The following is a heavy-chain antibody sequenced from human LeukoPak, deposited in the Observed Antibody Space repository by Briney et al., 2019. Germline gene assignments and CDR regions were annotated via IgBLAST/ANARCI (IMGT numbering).Heavy chain of an antibody. CDR1: GFTFSSYG. Sequence: GRSLRLSCAASGFTFSSYGMHWVRQAPGKGLEWVAVIWYDGSNKYYADSVKGRFTISRDNSKNTLYLQMNSLRAEDTAVYYCARSTVTTPPDYWGQGTLVTVSS. D-gene: IGHD4-17*01. CDR2: IWYDGSNK. J-gene: IGHJ4*02. CDR3: ARSTVTTPPDY. V-gene: IGHV3-33*01.